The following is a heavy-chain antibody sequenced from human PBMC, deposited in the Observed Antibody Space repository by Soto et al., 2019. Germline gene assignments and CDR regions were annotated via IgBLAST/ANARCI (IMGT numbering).Heavy chain of an antibody. CDR1: GFTFTTYA. V-gene: IGHV3-23*01. CDR3: ARCTGGSSSCGFDY. CDR2: MSTSGSST. J-gene: IGHJ4*02. D-gene: IGHD6-6*01. Sequence: EVQLLESGGGLVQPGGSLRLSCAASGFTFTTYAMGWVRQAPGKGLEWVSSMSTSGSSTYYADSVKGRFTLSRDSSKTTLSLQMNSLRAEDTAVYYWARCTGGSSSCGFDYWGPGTLVSVSS.